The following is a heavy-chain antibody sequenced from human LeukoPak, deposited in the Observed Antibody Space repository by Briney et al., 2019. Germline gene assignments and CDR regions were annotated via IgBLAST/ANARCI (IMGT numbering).Heavy chain of an antibody. CDR1: GGTFSSYA. J-gene: IGHJ4*02. CDR3: ARDRGITMIVVAPFDY. Sequence: SVKVSCKASGGTFSSYAISWVRQAPGQGLEWMGRIIPILGMANYAQKFQGRVTITADKSTSTAYMELSSLRSEDTAVYYCARDRGITMIVVAPFDYWGQGTLVTVSS. V-gene: IGHV1-69*04. D-gene: IGHD3-22*01. CDR2: IIPILGMA.